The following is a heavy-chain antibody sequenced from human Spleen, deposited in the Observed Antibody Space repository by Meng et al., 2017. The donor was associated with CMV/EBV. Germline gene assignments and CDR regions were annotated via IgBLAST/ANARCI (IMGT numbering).Heavy chain of an antibody. V-gene: IGHV3-23*03. D-gene: IGHD7-27*01. CDR1: GFNFSRYA. Sequence: GESLKISCTASGFNFSRYAMTWVRQAPGKGLEWVSIIYSGGGSAYYADSVKGRFTVSRDNSKNTLYLQMNSLRAEDTAVYYCARAQLGLDYWGQGTLVTVSS. CDR3: ARAQLGLDY. CDR2: IYSGGGSA. J-gene: IGHJ4*02.